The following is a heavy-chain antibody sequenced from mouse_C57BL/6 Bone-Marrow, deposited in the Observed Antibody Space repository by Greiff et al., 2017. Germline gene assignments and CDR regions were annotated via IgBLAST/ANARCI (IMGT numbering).Heavy chain of an antibody. Sequence: EVQRVESGEGLVKPGGPLKLSCAASGFTFSSYAMSWVRQTPEKRLEWVAYISSGGDYIYYADTVKGRFTISRDNARNTLYLQMSSLKSEDTAMYYCTREGLYYVYGAFAYWGQGTLVTVSA. V-gene: IGHV5-9-1*02. D-gene: IGHD2-2*01. J-gene: IGHJ3*01. CDR1: GFTFSSYA. CDR3: TREGLYYVYGAFAY. CDR2: ISSGGDYI.